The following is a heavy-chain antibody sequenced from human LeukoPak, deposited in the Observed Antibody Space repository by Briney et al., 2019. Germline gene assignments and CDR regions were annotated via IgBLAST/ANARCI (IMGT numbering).Heavy chain of an antibody. CDR2: IYHSGSF. CDR1: GGSISIAGYS. CDR3: ARGQGYCSGGSCSNGMDV. V-gene: IGHV4-30-2*01. D-gene: IGHD2-15*01. J-gene: IGHJ6*02. Sequence: ASETLSLTCTVSGGSISIAGYSWNWIRQTPGKGLEWIGYIYHSGSFLYNPSLKSRLIISLDKSKNQFSLRLNSVTATDTAVYYCARGQGYCSGGSCSNGMDVWGQGTTVTVSS.